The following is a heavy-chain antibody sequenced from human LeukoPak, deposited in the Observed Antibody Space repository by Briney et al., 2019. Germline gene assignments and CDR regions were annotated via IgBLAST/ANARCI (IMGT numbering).Heavy chain of an antibody. J-gene: IGHJ4*02. CDR3: AREGCSSTSCPSDY. CDR2: MNPNSGNT. Sequence: SVKVSCMASGYTFTSYDINWVRQATGQGLEWMGWMNPNSGNTGYAQKFQGRVTMTRNTSISTAYMELSSLRSEDTAVYYCAREGCSSTSCPSDYWGQGTLVTVSS. CDR1: GYTFTSYD. D-gene: IGHD2-2*01. V-gene: IGHV1-8*01.